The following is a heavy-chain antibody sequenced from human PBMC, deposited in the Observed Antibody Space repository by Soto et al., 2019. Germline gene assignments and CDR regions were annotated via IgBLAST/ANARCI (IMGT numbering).Heavy chain of an antibody. V-gene: IGHV4-59*05. CDR3: ARQAIRPSTMVRGVIITQTWFDP. J-gene: IGHJ5*02. CDR2: IYYSGST. Sequence: SETLSLTCTVSGGSTSSYYWNWIRQPPGKGLEWIGSIYYSGSTYDNPSLKSRVTISVDTSRNQFFLTLTSVTAADTAVYYCARQAIRPSTMVRGVIITQTWFDPWGQGTLVTVSS. D-gene: IGHD3-10*01. CDR1: GGSTSSYY.